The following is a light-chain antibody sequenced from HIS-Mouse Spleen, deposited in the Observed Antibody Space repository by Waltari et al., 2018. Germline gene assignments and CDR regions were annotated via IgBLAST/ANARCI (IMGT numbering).Light chain of an antibody. CDR3: CSYAGSSTWV. J-gene: IGLJ3*02. CDR1: SSDVGRYNL. V-gene: IGLV2-23*01. CDR2: DGS. Sequence: QSALTQPAPVSGSPGQSIPISRTGTSSDVGRYNLVSWYQQHPGKAPKLMIYDGSKGPSGVSNRFSGSKSGNTASLTISGLQAEDEADYYCCSYAGSSTWVFGGGTKLTVL.